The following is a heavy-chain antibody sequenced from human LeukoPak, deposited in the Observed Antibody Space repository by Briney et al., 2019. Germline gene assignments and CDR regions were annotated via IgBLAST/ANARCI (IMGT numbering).Heavy chain of an antibody. CDR1: GGTFSSYT. J-gene: IGHJ4*02. CDR2: IIPILGIA. D-gene: IGHD2-2*01. V-gene: IGHV1-69*02. CDR3: AGGDIVVVPAASGFDY. Sequence: SVKVSCKASGGTFSSYTISWVRQAPGQGLEWMGRIIPILGIANYAQKFQGRVTITADESTSTAYMELSSLRSEDTAVYYCAGGDIVVVPAASGFDYWGQGTLVTVSS.